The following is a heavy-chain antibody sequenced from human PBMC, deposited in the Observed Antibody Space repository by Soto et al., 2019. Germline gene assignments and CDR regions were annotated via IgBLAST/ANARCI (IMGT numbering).Heavy chain of an antibody. CDR1: GGSIRNYH. J-gene: IGHJ3*02. CDR3: ARTVWALYAFDI. Sequence: PSETLSLTCSVSGGSIRNYHWNWIRQPPGKGLEWIGQISDSGSANYNPSLQSRVAISVDTSKIQFSLTLNSVTAADTAVYYCARTVWALYAFDIWGQGTKVTVSS. V-gene: IGHV4-59*01. CDR2: ISDSGSA. D-gene: IGHD3-10*01.